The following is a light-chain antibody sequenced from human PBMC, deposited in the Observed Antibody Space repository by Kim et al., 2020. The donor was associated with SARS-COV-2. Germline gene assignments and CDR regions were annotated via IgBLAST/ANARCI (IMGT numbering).Light chain of an antibody. CDR2: GQN. V-gene: IGLV3-19*01. CDR1: SLRTYY. CDR3: NSRDNSGNQV. J-gene: IGLJ3*02. Sequence: SSELTQDPAMSVALGQTVRITCQGDSLRTYYASWYQHKPGQAPVLVIYGQNNRPSGIPDRVSGSRSGNTSSLTITGAKAEDEADYYCNSRDNSGNQVFGGGTQLTVL.